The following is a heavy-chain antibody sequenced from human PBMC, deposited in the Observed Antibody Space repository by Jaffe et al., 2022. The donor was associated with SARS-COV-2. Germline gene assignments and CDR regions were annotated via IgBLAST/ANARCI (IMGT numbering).Heavy chain of an antibody. Sequence: QVQLVESGGGVVQPGRSLRLSCAASGFTFSSYAMHWVRQAPGKGLEWVAVISYDGSNKYYADSVKGRFTISRDNSKNTLYLQMNSLRAEDTAVYYCARDRYYYDSSGYWGPWFDPWGQGTLVTVSS. D-gene: IGHD3-22*01. V-gene: IGHV3-30-3*01. CDR3: ARDRYYYDSSGYWGPWFDP. CDR1: GFTFSSYA. CDR2: ISYDGSNK. J-gene: IGHJ5*02.